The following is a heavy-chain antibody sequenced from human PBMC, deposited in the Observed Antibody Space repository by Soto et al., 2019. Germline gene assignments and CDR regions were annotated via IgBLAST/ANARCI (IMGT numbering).Heavy chain of an antibody. D-gene: IGHD3-3*01. CDR2: ISGSGGST. V-gene: IGHV3-23*01. CDR1: GFTFSSYA. J-gene: IGHJ4*02. CDR3: TKLRFLEWLSRGGDY. Sequence: EVQLLESGGGLVQPGGSLRLSCAASGFTFSSYAMSWVRQAPGKGLEWVSAISGSGGSTYYADSVKGRFTISRDNSKNTMYLQMNGLRAEETAVYYCTKLRFLEWLSRGGDYWGQGTLVTVSS.